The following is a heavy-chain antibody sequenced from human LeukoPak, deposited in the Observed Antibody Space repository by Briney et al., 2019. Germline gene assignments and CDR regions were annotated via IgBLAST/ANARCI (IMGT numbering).Heavy chain of an antibody. CDR3: AKRRVTTAEDYFHY. J-gene: IGHJ4*02. V-gene: IGHV3-21*04. Sequence: PGGSLRLSCAASGFAFSIYSTNWVRQAPGEGLVWVSSISSSSRFIYYADSVKGRFTISRNTAKNSLYLQMHSLRAEDTAVLYCAKRRVTTAEDYFHYWGQGNLVTVSS. D-gene: IGHD4-17*01. CDR1: GFAFSIYS. CDR2: ISSSSRFI.